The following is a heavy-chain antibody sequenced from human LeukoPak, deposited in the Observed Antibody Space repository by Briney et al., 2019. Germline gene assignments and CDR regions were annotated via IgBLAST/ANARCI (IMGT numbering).Heavy chain of an antibody. V-gene: IGHV1-8*01. Sequence: ASVKVSCKASGYTFTSYDINCVRQATGQGLEWMGWMNPNSGNTGYAQKFQGRVTMTRNTSISTAYMELSSLRSEDTAVYYCARDYGSGSYLGYWGQGTLVTVSS. CDR3: ARDYGSGSYLGY. CDR1: GYTFTSYD. D-gene: IGHD3-10*01. CDR2: MNPNSGNT. J-gene: IGHJ4*02.